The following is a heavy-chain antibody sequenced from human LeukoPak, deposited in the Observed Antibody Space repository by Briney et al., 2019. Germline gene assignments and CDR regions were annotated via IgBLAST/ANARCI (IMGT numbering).Heavy chain of an antibody. CDR3: AREEENNYYDSSGYYYSY. J-gene: IGHJ4*02. Sequence: GGSLRLSCAASEFTFSRHWMNWVRQAPGKGLEWVANIKEDGSEKFYVDSVKGRFTISRDNAKNSLYLQMNSLRAEDTAVYYCAREEENNYYDSSGYYYSYWGQGTLVTVSS. V-gene: IGHV3-7*01. D-gene: IGHD3-22*01. CDR1: EFTFSRHW. CDR2: IKEDGSEK.